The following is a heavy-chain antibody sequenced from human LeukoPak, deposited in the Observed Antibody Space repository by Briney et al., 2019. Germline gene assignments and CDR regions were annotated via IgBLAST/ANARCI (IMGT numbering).Heavy chain of an antibody. CDR1: GGSISSSSFH. J-gene: IGHJ5*02. Sequence: SETLSLICTVSGGSISSSSFHWGWIRQPPGKGLEWIGTIFYSGSTYYNPSLKSRVTMSVDTSKNQFSLKLSSVTAADTAVYHCARQGHIYRQGFRNNWFDPWGQGSLVTVSS. CDR3: ARQGHIYRQGFRNNWFDP. V-gene: IGHV4-39*01. CDR2: IFYSGST. D-gene: IGHD2-21*01.